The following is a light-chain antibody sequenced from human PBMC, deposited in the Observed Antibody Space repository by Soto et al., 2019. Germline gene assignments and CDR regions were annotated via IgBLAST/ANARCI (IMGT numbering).Light chain of an antibody. V-gene: IGKV1-12*01. J-gene: IGKJ3*01. Sequence: GDTINITCRASQDIEKWLAWYQQKPGRAPKVLIYAASHLESGVPSRFSGSGSGTEFSLTISSLQTEDFASYFCHQAGTFPFTVGPGTKVDFK. CDR2: AAS. CDR3: HQAGTFPFT. CDR1: QDIEKW.